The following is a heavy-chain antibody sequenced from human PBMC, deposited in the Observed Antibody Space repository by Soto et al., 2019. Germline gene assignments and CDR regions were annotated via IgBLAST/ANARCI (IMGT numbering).Heavy chain of an antibody. D-gene: IGHD4-17*01. V-gene: IGHV3-23*01. Sequence: EVHLLESGGGLVQPGGSLRLSCTASGFTFSSYAMNWVRQAPGRGLEGVSGITASGGRTFYADSVKGRFTISRDNSRSTLYLQMNSRRADDTALYYCAKDTRYADYVRWFDSWGQGTLVTVSS. CDR3: AKDTRYADYVRWFDS. CDR2: ITASGGRT. J-gene: IGHJ5*01. CDR1: GFTFSSYA.